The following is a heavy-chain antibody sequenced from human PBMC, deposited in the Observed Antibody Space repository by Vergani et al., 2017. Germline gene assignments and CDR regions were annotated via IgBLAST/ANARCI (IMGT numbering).Heavy chain of an antibody. D-gene: IGHD2-2*01. Sequence: QVQLVQSGAEVKKPGASVKVSCKASGYTFTDYFMHWVRQAPGQGLEWMGWINPYSGGTNYAQKFQGRVTMTRDTTISTAYMELSNLRSDDTAVYYCARVSTSANRDYFDYWGQGTLVTVSS. V-gene: IGHV1-2*02. CDR2: INPYSGGT. CDR1: GYTFTDYF. J-gene: IGHJ4*02. CDR3: ARVSTSANRDYFDY.